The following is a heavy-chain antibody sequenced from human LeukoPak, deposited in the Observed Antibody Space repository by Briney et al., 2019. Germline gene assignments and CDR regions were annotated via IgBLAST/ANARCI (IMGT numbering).Heavy chain of an antibody. D-gene: IGHD3-16*02. CDR3: ARGTSELSAFDI. Sequence: GESLKISCKCSGYSFTSYWIGWVRQMPGKGLEWMGIIYPGDSDTRYSQSFQGQVTISADKSISPSYLQWSSLKASDTAMYYCARGTSELSAFDIWGQGTMVTVSS. CDR1: GYSFTSYW. J-gene: IGHJ3*02. V-gene: IGHV5-51*01. CDR2: IYPGDSDT.